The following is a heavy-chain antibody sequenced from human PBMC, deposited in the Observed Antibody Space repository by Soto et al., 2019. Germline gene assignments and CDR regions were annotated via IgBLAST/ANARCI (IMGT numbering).Heavy chain of an antibody. CDR3: TAPPVTKPDYYYGADV. CDR2: VVVGSGYT. Sequence: VKASSKSLGFSSSRSAVLWVRQARGQRLEWIGWVVVGSGYTNYAQKFQERVTITTDMPTSTVYIELSSLRSDDTGVYYCTAPPVTKPDYYYGADVWGQVTSVTVCS. CDR1: GFSSSRSA. J-gene: IGHJ6*02. D-gene: IGHD4-17*01. V-gene: IGHV1-58*01.